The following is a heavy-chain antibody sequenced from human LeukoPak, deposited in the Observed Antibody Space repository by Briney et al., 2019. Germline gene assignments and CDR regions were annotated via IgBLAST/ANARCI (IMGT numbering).Heavy chain of an antibody. V-gene: IGHV3-43*02. CDR1: GLMFDDYA. J-gene: IGHJ4*02. Sequence: GGSLRLSCAVSGLMFDDYAMHWVRQVPGRGLEWVSLISGDGVSSFYADSVKGRFTISRDNNNSSLSLQMRRLTTEDTAFYYCVREQFSHTSNYFDNWGQGILASVSS. CDR2: ISGDGVSS. D-gene: IGHD5-24*01. CDR3: VREQFSHTSNYFDN.